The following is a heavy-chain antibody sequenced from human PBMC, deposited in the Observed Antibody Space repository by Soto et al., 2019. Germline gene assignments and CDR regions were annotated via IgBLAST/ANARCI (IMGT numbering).Heavy chain of an antibody. Sequence: QVQLVESGGGVVQPGRSLRLSCAASGFTFSSYAMHWVRQAPGKGLEWVAVISYDGSNKYYADSVKGGFTISRDNSKNTLYLQMNSLRAEDTAVYYCARVYGSWIAAVVDYWGQGTLVTVSS. CDR1: GFTFSSYA. J-gene: IGHJ4*02. D-gene: IGHD6-13*01. CDR3: ARVYGSWIAAVVDY. V-gene: IGHV3-30-3*01. CDR2: ISYDGSNK.